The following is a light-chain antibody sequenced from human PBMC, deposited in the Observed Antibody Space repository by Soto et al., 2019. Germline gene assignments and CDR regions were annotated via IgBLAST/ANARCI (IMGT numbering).Light chain of an antibody. CDR3: QQSNNWPYT. V-gene: IGKV3-15*01. CDR1: QTVRAN. Sequence: EIVMTHSPATLSVSPGDRATLSCRASQTVRANLAWYQQKPGQAPRLLIYDASTRATGIPARFSGSGSGTEFTLTIDSLQSEDFALYFCQQSNNWPYTFGQGTKLEIK. J-gene: IGKJ2*01. CDR2: DAS.